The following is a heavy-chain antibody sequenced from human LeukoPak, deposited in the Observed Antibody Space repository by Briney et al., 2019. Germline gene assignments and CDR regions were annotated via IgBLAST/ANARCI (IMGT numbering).Heavy chain of an antibody. V-gene: IGHV4-61*02. Sequence: SETLSLTCTVSGGSISSGSYYWSRIRQPAGKGLEWIGRIYTSGSTNYNPSLKSRVTISVDTSKNQFSLKLSSVTAADTAVYYCARDGWELTGFDYWGQGTLVTVSS. CDR2: IYTSGST. CDR3: ARDGWELTGFDY. J-gene: IGHJ4*02. D-gene: IGHD1-26*01. CDR1: GGSISSGSYY.